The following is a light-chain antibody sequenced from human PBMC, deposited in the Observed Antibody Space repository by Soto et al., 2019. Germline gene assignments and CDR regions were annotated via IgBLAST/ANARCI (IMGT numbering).Light chain of an antibody. CDR1: QSVGSTY. J-gene: IGKJ2*01. Sequence: EILLTQSPGTLSLSPGERATLSCRTSQSVGSTYLAWYQQKPGQAPRLLIYEASRSATGIPDRFSGSGSGTDFTLTTSRLEPEDFAVYYCQQFGTSPRYTFGQGTKLAI. CDR2: EAS. V-gene: IGKV3-20*01. CDR3: QQFGTSPRYT.